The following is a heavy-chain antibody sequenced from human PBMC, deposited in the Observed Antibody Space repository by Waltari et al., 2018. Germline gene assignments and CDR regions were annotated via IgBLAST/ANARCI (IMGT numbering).Heavy chain of an antibody. D-gene: IGHD4-4*01. CDR3: ARDSNSPGSMVAL. J-gene: IGHJ4*02. V-gene: IGHV3-48*04. Sequence: EVQLVESGGGLVQPGGSLRLSCAASGFTFSSYSMNWVRQAPGKGLGWVSYISSSSSTIYYADSVKGRFTISRDNAKNSLYLQMNSLRAEDTAVYYCARDSNSPGSMVALWGQGTLVTVSS. CDR2: ISSSSSTI. CDR1: GFTFSSYS.